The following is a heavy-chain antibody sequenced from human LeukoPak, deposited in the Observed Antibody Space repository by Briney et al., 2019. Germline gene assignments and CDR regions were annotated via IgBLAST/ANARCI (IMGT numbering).Heavy chain of an antibody. D-gene: IGHD1-14*01. CDR2: MYYSGST. J-gene: IGHJ6*02. V-gene: IGHV4-59*01. CDR3: ARDQVTSGGMDV. CDR1: GGSISSYY. Sequence: PSETLSLTCTVSGGSISSYYWSWIRQPPGKGLEWIGYMYYSGSTNYNPSLKSRVTISKDMSKNQFSLKLSSMTAADTAVYYCARDQVTSGGMDVWGQGTTVTVSS.